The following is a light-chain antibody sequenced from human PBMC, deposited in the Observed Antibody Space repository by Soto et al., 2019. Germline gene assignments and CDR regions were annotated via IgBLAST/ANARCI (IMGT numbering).Light chain of an antibody. CDR1: QSVRSK. V-gene: IGKV3-15*01. Sequence: EVVMTKSPDTLSVSPGETVTLSCRASQSVRSKLAWYQQKPGQAPRLFIYGASTSATGIPARFSGSGSGTEFTLTISSRQSAEFSAFYCQQYNNSSPITFGQGTRLAIK. CDR2: GAS. J-gene: IGKJ5*01. CDR3: QQYNNSSPIT.